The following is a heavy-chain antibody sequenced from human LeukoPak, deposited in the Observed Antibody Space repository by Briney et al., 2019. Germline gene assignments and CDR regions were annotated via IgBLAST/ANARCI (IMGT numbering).Heavy chain of an antibody. Sequence: SETLSLTCTVSGGSISSYYWTWIRQPAGRGLEWIGRIYTSGNTGYNPSLKSRVTMSVDTSKNQFSLNLSSVSAADTAVYYCARVDLRAAFFDYWGQGTLVTVSS. D-gene: IGHD2-15*01. J-gene: IGHJ4*02. V-gene: IGHV4-4*07. CDR2: IYTSGNT. CDR1: GGSISSYY. CDR3: ARVDLRAAFFDY.